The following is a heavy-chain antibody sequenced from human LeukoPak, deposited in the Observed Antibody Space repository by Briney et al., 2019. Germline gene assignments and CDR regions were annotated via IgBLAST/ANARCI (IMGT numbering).Heavy chain of an antibody. J-gene: IGHJ3*02. V-gene: IGHV4-39*02. CDR3: AREEYYYDSSGSYSDAFDI. CDR2: IYYSGST. Sequence: SETLSLTCTVSGGSISSSSYYWGWIRQPPGKGLEWIGSIYYSGSTYYNPSLKSRVTISVDTSKNQFSLKPSSVTAADTAVYYCAREEYYYDSSGSYSDAFDIWGQGTMVTVSS. D-gene: IGHD3-22*01. CDR1: GGSISSSSYY.